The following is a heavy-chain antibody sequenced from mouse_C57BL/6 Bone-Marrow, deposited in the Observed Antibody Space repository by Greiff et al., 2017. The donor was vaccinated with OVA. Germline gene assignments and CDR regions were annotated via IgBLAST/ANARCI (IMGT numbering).Heavy chain of an antibody. Sequence: VKLMESGAELARPGASVKLSCKASGYTFTSYGISWVKQRTGQGLEWIGEIYPRSGNTYYNEKFKGKATLTADKSSSTAYMELRSLKSDDSAVYFCARSDSNCYWGQGTTLTVSS. J-gene: IGHJ2*01. V-gene: IGHV1-81*01. CDR3: ARSDSNCY. D-gene: IGHD2-5*01. CDR2: IYPRSGNT. CDR1: GYTFTSYG.